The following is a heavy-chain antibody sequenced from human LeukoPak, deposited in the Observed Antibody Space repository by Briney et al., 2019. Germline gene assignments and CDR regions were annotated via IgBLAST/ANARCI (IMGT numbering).Heavy chain of an antibody. CDR2: ITSSSSSM. V-gene: IGHV3-21*01. CDR3: ARDLAWGGY. Sequence: PGGSLRLSCAASGFTFSNYWMNWVRQAPGKGLEWVSSITSSSSSMYSADSVKGRLTISRDNAKNSLYLQMNSLRAEDTAVYYCARDLAWGGYWGQGTLVTVSS. J-gene: IGHJ4*02. CDR1: GFTFSNYW. D-gene: IGHD7-27*01.